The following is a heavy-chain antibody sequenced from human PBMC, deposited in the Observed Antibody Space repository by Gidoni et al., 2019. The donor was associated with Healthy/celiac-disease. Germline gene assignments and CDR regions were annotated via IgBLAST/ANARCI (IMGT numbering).Heavy chain of an antibody. J-gene: IGHJ4*02. Sequence: QVQLQESGPGLVKPSETLSLTCTASGGSISSYYWSWIRQPPGKGLEWIGYIYYSGSTNYNPSLKSRVTISVDTSKNQFSLKLSSVTAADTAVYYCARAAGGTVPFDYWGQGTLVTVSS. CDR1: GGSISSYY. CDR3: ARAAGGTVPFDY. CDR2: IYYSGST. V-gene: IGHV4-59*01. D-gene: IGHD3-16*01.